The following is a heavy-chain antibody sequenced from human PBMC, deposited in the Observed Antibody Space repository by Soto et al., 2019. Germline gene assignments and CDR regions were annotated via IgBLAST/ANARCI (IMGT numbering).Heavy chain of an antibody. CDR1: GDPITSYF. J-gene: IGHJ4*02. Sequence: QVQLQESGPGLVKPSETLSLICTVSGDPITSYFWTWLRQPAGKGLAWIGHVFPGGPTSHNSSLKRRVSMSIDTSKNQFSLTLTSVTAADTAVYYCARTLSGFTYGSRQFYFDYWCQGTLVTVSS. CDR2: VFPGGPT. D-gene: IGHD3-10*01. CDR3: ARTLSGFTYGSRQFYFDY. V-gene: IGHV4-4*07.